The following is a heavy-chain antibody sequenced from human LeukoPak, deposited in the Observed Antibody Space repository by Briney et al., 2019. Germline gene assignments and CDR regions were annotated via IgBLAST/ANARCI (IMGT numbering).Heavy chain of an antibody. D-gene: IGHD4-11*01. Sequence: PSETLSLTCGVSGYSISRGYYWAWIRQPPGKGLEWIGTIYHTGNTYYNPSLESRVTISVDTSKHAFSLNLNSVTAADTAVYYCARAGWITTSGIDYWGQGALVTVSS. J-gene: IGHJ4*02. CDR1: GYSISRGYY. V-gene: IGHV4-38-2*01. CDR2: IYHTGNT. CDR3: ARAGWITTSGIDY.